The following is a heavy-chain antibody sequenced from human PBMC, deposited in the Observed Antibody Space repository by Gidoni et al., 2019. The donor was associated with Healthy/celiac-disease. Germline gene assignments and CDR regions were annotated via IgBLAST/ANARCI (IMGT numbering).Heavy chain of an antibody. CDR1: GFTFGTAW. V-gene: IGHV3-15*01. CDR3: RYEMITFGGVTTRPGSFDY. CDR2: IKSKTDGGTT. Sequence: EVQLVESGGGLVKPGGSLRLSCAASGFTFGTAWMSWARQALGKGLEWVGRIKSKTDGGTTDYAAPVKGRFTISRDDSKNTLYLQMNSLKTEDTAVYYCRYEMITFGGVTTRPGSFDYWGQGTLVTVSS. D-gene: IGHD3-16*01. J-gene: IGHJ4*02.